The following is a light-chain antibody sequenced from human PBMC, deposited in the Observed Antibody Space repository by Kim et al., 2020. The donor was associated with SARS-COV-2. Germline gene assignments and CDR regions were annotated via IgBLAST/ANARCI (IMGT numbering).Light chain of an antibody. J-gene: IGKJ4*01. CDR3: QQYKSYPLT. CDR1: QDISKF. CDR2: GAS. Sequence: ASVGDRVTITCRASQDISKFLTWCQQKPGKAPKSLIYGASSLEGGVPSKFSGSGSGTDFTLTITSLQREDVATYYCQQYKSYPLTFGGGTKVDIK. V-gene: IGKV1-16*02.